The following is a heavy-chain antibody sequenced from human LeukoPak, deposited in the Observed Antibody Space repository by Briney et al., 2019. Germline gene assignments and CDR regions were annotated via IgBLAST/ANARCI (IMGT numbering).Heavy chain of an antibody. J-gene: IGHJ6*03. CDR3: ARGSSGWSTYYYYMDV. D-gene: IGHD6-19*01. CDR2: IIPIFGTA. CDR1: GGTFSSYA. V-gene: IGHV1-69*05. Sequence: SVKVSCKASGGTFSSYAISWVRQAPGQALEWMGRIIPIFGTANYAQKFQGRVTITTDESTSTAYMELSSLRSEDTAVYYCARGSSGWSTYYYYMDVWGKGTTVTVSS.